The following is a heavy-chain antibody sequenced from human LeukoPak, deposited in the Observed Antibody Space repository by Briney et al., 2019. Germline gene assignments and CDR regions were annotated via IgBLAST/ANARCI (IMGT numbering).Heavy chain of an antibody. CDR3: ARVRGSGWYGVDY. CDR1: GGSFSGYY. J-gene: IGHJ4*02. D-gene: IGHD6-19*01. Sequence: SETLSLTCAVYGGSFSGYYWSWIRQPPGKGLEWIGEIYHSGSTNYNPSLKSRVTISVDKSKNQFSLKLSSVTAADTAVYYCARVRGSGWYGVDYWGQGTLVTVSS. CDR2: IYHSGST. V-gene: IGHV4-34*01.